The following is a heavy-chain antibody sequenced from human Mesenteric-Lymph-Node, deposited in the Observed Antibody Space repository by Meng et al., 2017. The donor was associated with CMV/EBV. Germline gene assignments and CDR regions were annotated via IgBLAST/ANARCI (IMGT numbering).Heavy chain of an antibody. V-gene: IGHV4-30-4*08. Sequence: SETLSLTCTVSGGSISSGDYYWSWIRQPPGKGLEWIGYIYYSGSTYYNPSLKSRVTISVDTSKNQFSLKLSSVTVADTAVYYCARTESSRTYYYRFEYWGQGTLVTVSS. CDR3: ARTESSRTYYYRFEY. J-gene: IGHJ4*02. D-gene: IGHD1-26*01. CDR2: IYYSGST. CDR1: GGSISSGDYY.